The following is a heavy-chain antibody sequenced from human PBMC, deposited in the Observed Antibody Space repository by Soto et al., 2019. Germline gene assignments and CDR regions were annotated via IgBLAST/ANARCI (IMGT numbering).Heavy chain of an antibody. J-gene: IGHJ4*02. CDR2: INSDGSRT. CDR1: GFTFSSYW. D-gene: IGHD2-21*02. V-gene: IGHV3-74*01. CDR3: ARDGAVTAAGGYHFDY. Sequence: EMQLVESGGGLVQPGGSLRLSCAASGFTFSSYWMHWVRQAPGKGLVWVSRINSDGSRTSYADSVKGRFTISRDNAKNTVYLQMNSLRAEDTAVYYCARDGAVTAAGGYHFDYWGQGTLVTVSS.